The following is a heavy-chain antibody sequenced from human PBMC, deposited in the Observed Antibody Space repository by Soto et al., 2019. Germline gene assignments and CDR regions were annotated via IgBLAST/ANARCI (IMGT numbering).Heavy chain of an antibody. CDR2: IYSGGST. V-gene: IGHV3-66*01. J-gene: IGHJ4*02. D-gene: IGHD3-22*01. CDR1: GFTVSRNY. CDR3: ARDRALYYYDSSGYYDY. Sequence: PGGSLRLSCAASGFTVSRNYMSWVRQAPGKGLEWVSVIYSGGSTYYADSVKGRFTISRDNSKNTLYLQMNSLRAEDTAVYYCARDRALYYYDSSGYYDYWGQGTLVTVSS.